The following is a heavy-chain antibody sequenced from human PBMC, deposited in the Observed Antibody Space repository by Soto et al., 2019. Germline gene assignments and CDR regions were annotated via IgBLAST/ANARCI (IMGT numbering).Heavy chain of an antibody. CDR2: ISYDGSNK. J-gene: IGHJ5*02. V-gene: IGHV3-30*18. CDR1: GFTFSSYG. Sequence: GGSLRLSCAASGFTFSSYGMHWVRQAPGKGLEWVAVISYDGSNKYYADSVKGRFTISRDNSKNTLYLQMNSLRAEDTAVYYCAKVPRMATIWGPYNWFDPWGQGTLVTVSS. D-gene: IGHD5-12*01. CDR3: AKVPRMATIWGPYNWFDP.